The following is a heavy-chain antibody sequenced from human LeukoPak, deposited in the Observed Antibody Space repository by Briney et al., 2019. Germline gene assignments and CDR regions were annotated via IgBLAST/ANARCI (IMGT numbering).Heavy chain of an antibody. CDR3: ARDRRLGGDFDY. D-gene: IGHD1-26*01. Sequence: GASVKVSCKASGYTFTSYYMHWLRQAPGQGLEWMGIINPSGGSTSYAQKFQGRVTMTRDTSTSTVYMELSSLRSEDTAVYYCARDRRLGGDFDYWGQGTLVTVSS. CDR1: GYTFTSYY. CDR2: INPSGGST. V-gene: IGHV1-46*01. J-gene: IGHJ4*02.